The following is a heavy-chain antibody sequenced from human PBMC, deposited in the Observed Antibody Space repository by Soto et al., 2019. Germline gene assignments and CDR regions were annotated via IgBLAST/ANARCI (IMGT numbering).Heavy chain of an antibody. CDR3: ARGGAVTAMVTYYYGMDV. CDR2: MNPNSGNT. Sequence: ASVKVSCKASGYTFTSYDINWVRQATGQGLEWMGWMNPNSGNTGYAQKFQGRVTMTRNTSISTAYMELSSLRSEDTAVYYCARGGAVTAMVTYYYGMDVWGQGTTVTVSS. D-gene: IGHD5-18*01. V-gene: IGHV1-8*01. CDR1: GYTFTSYD. J-gene: IGHJ6*02.